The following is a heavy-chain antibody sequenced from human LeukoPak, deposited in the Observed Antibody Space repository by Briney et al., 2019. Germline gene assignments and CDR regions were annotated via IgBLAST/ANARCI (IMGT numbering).Heavy chain of an antibody. CDR2: ISSSPKTI. J-gene: IGHJ4*02. CDR1: GFTFSSYA. Sequence: GGSLRLSCAASGFTFSSYAMNWVRQAPGKGLEWVSYISSSPKTIYYADSVKGRFTISRDNAKNSLYLQMNSLRAEDTAVYYCTRDREGTDYWGQGTLVTVSS. V-gene: IGHV3-48*01. CDR3: TRDREGTDY. D-gene: IGHD1-26*01.